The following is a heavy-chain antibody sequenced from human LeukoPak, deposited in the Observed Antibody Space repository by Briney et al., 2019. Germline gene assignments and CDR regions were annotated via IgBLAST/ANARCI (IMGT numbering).Heavy chain of an antibody. CDR1: GITVSYNY. V-gene: IGHV3-66*01. CDR2: IQRGGNT. Sequence: GGSLGLSCAASGITVSYNYMSWVRQAPGKGLEWVSVIQRGGNTYYAGSVKGRFSISRDNSKNTLYLQMNSLRAEDTAVYYCARTNVRAFDIWGQGTMVTVSS. J-gene: IGHJ3*02. CDR3: ARTNVRAFDI. D-gene: IGHD2-8*01.